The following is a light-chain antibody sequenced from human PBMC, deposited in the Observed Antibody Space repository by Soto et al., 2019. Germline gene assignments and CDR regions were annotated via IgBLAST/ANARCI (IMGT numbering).Light chain of an antibody. CDR3: QQYSNWPIT. CDR1: QSVSSY. J-gene: IGKJ5*01. CDR2: DAS. V-gene: IGKV3-11*01. Sequence: EIVLTQSPVTLSLSPGERATLSCRASQSVSSYLAWYQQKPGQAPRLLIDDASNRATGIPDRFSGSGSGTDFTLTFSSLEPEDFAVYYCQQYSNWPITFGQGTRLEIK.